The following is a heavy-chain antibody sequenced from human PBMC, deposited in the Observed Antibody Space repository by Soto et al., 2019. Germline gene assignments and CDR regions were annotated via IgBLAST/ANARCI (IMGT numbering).Heavy chain of an antibody. V-gene: IGHV3-23*01. CDR3: GKERRGSGGFVCDS. D-gene: IGHD6-19*01. Sequence: VQLLESGGGLVQPGGSLRLSCAASGFPFSHYAMSWVRQAPGKGLEWVSAISGSGNDASYSDSVSGRFTISRDNSRDTRYLQMNSLRAYDTGVWYCGKERRGSGGFVCDSWGKGELVTFSS. CDR1: GFPFSHYA. J-gene: IGHJ4*02. CDR2: ISGSGNDA.